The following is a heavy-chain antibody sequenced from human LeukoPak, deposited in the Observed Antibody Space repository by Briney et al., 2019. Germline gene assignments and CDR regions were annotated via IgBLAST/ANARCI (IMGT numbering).Heavy chain of an antibody. V-gene: IGHV3-21*01. CDR2: ISSSSSYI. CDR3: ARGGYSGYDWGY. Sequence: GGSLRLSCAASGFTFSSYSMNWVRQAPGEGLEWVSSISSSSSYIYYADSVKGRFTISRDNAKNSLYLQMNSLRAEDTAVYYCARGGYSGYDWGYWGQGTLVTVSS. CDR1: GFTFSSYS. D-gene: IGHD5-12*01. J-gene: IGHJ4*02.